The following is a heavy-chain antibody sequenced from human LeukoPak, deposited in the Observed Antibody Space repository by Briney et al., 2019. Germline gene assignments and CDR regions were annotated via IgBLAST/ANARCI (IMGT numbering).Heavy chain of an antibody. CDR2: TRNKANSYTT. CDR1: GFTFSDHY. V-gene: IGHV3-72*01. Sequence: PGGSLRLSCAASGFTFSDHYMDWVRQAPGKGLEWVGRTRNKANSYTTEYAASVKGRFTISRDDSKNTLYLQMNGLKIEDTAVYYCTTGGIPTDWGQGTLVTVSS. J-gene: IGHJ4*02. CDR3: TTGGIPTD. D-gene: IGHD6-13*01.